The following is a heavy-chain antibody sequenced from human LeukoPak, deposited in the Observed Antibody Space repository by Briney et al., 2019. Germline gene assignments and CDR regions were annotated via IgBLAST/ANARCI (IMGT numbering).Heavy chain of an antibody. CDR3: AREGSAYGDYGAAWY. J-gene: IGHJ4*02. V-gene: IGHV1-2*02. Sequence: GASVKVSCKASGYTFTGYYMHWVRQAPGQGLEWMGWINPNSGGTNYAQKFQGRVTMTRDTSISTAYMELTRLRSDDTAVYYCAREGSAYGDYGAAWYWGQGTLVTVSS. CDR2: INPNSGGT. CDR1: GYTFTGYY. D-gene: IGHD4-17*01.